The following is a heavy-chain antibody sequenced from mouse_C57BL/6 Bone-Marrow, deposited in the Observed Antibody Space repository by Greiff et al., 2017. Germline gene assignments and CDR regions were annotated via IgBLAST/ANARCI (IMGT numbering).Heavy chain of an antibody. CDR1: GFNIKDDY. CDR2: IDPENGDT. J-gene: IGHJ1*03. D-gene: IGHD2-5*01. Sequence: EVQLQQSGAELVRPGASVTLSCTASGFNIKDDYMHWVKQRPEKGLEWIGWIDPENGDTEYASNFQGKATITADTSSNTAYLQLSSLTSEDTAVYYCTTYSNYWYFGVWGTGTTVTVSS. V-gene: IGHV14-4*01. CDR3: TTYSNYWYFGV.